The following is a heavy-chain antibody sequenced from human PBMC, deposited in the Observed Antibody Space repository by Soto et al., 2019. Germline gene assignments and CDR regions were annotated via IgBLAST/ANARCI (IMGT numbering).Heavy chain of an antibody. J-gene: IGHJ4*02. V-gene: IGHV3-7*01. CDR2: IKQDGSEK. CDR1: VFTFISYW. CDR3: ARDLLGIARAY. Sequence: GWSLRLACASSVFTFISYWMSWVRQAPGKGLEWVANIKQDGSEKYYVDSVKGRFTISRDNAKNSLYLQMNSLRAEDTAVYYCARDLLGIARAYWGQGTLVTVSS. D-gene: IGHD6-13*01.